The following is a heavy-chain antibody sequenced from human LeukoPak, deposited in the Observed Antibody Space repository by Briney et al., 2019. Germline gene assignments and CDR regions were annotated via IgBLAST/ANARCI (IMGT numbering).Heavy chain of an antibody. Sequence: GGSLRLSCVTSGFIFSSYGIHWVRQAPGKGLEWVAVISYDGSNKYYADSVKGRFTISRDNSKNTLYLQMNSLRAEDTAVYYCARDHGRYGDGDYVGYWGQGTLVTVSS. V-gene: IGHV3-30*19. CDR2: ISYDGSNK. CDR1: GFIFSSYG. D-gene: IGHD1-26*01. J-gene: IGHJ4*02. CDR3: ARDHGRYGDGDYVGY.